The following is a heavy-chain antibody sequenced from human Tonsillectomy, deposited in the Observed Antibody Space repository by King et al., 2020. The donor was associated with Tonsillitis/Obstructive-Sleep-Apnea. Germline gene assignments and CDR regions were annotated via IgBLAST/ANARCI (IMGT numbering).Heavy chain of an antibody. J-gene: IGHJ5*02. CDR2: IYYSGST. V-gene: IGHV4-59*01. D-gene: IGHD6-19*01. Sequence: LQLQESGPGLVKPSETLSLTCTVSGGSISSYYWSWIRQPPGKGLEWIGYIYYSGSTNYNPSLKSRVTISVDTSKNQFSLKLSSVTAADTAVYYCAREGEDSSGWYNWFDPWGQGTLVTVFS. CDR3: AREGEDSSGWYNWFDP. CDR1: GGSISSYY.